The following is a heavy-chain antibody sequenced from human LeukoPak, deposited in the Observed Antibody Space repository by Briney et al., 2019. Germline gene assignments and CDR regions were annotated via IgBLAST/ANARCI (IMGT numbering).Heavy chain of an antibody. V-gene: IGHV4-39*01. D-gene: IGHD3-3*01. CDR2: IYRSGDT. CDR3: ARRRDFWSGYYPNWFDP. Sequence: SETLSLTCTVAGGSITDTTYYWGWIRQPPGKRLEWIGSIYRSGDTYYNSSLNNRVTLSVDTSKNQFSLKLSSVTAADTAVYYCARRRDFWSGYYPNWFDPWGQGTLVTVSS. CDR1: GGSITDTTYY. J-gene: IGHJ5*02.